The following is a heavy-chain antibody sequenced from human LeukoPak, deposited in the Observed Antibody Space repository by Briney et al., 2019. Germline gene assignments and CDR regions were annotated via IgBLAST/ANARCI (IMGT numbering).Heavy chain of an antibody. Sequence: SETLSLTCTVSGGSISSYYWSWIRQPPGKGLEWIGYIYYSGSTNYNPSLKSRVTISVDTSKNQFSLKLSSVTAADTAVYYCARVRSTYYYDSSGYTDNAFDIWGQGTMVTVSS. CDR1: GGSISSYY. D-gene: IGHD3-22*01. V-gene: IGHV4-59*01. J-gene: IGHJ3*02. CDR3: ARVRSTYYYDSSGYTDNAFDI. CDR2: IYYSGST.